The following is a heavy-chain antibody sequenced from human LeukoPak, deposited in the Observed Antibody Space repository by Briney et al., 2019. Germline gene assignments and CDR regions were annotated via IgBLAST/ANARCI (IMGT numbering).Heavy chain of an antibody. CDR1: GGSISSYY. Sequence: SETLPLTCTVSGGSISSYYWSWIRQPAGKGLEWIGRIYASGSTNYNPSLKSRVTMSVDTSKNHFSLKLSSVTAADTAVYYCARDPGYYGSGTRGAFDYWGQGTLVTVSS. CDR2: IYASGST. V-gene: IGHV4-4*07. CDR3: ARDPGYYGSGTRGAFDY. D-gene: IGHD3-10*01. J-gene: IGHJ4*02.